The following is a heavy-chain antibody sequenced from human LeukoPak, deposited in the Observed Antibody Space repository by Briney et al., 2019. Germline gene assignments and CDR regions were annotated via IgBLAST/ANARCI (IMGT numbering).Heavy chain of an antibody. Sequence: PSETLSLTCTVSGYSISSGYYWGWIRQPPGKGLEWIGSIYHSGSTYCNPSLKSRVTISVDTSKNQFSLKLSSMTAADTAVYYCARDGFGIAAAGSGFDYWGQGTLVTVSS. D-gene: IGHD6-13*01. CDR1: GYSISSGYY. V-gene: IGHV4-38-2*02. CDR3: ARDGFGIAAAGSGFDY. J-gene: IGHJ4*02. CDR2: IYHSGST.